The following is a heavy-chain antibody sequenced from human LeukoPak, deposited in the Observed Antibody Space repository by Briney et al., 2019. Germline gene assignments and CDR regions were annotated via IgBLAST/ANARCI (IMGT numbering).Heavy chain of an antibody. CDR3: VWSSGWYHGYFQH. CDR2: IYRSGST. J-gene: IGHJ1*01. Sequence: SETLSLTCAVSRGSITSNTWWSWVRQPPGKGLEWIGEIYRSGSTHYNPSLKNRVTISVDKAKNQFSLKLSSVTAADTAVYYCVWSSGWYHGYFQHWGQGTLVTVSS. CDR1: RGSITSNTW. D-gene: IGHD6-19*01. V-gene: IGHV4-4*02.